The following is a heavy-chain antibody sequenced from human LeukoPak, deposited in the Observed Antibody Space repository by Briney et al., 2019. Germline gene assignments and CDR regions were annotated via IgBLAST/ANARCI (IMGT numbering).Heavy chain of an antibody. D-gene: IGHD3-3*01. CDR3: ARAARITIFGVVTATSWFDP. J-gene: IGHJ5*02. Sequence: ASETLSLTCTVSGGSISSHYWSWIRQPPGKGLEWIGYIYTSGSTNYNPSLKSRVTISVDTSKNQYSLKLSSVPAADTAVYYCARAARITIFGVVTATSWFDPWGQGTLVTVSS. V-gene: IGHV4-4*09. CDR2: IYTSGST. CDR1: GGSISSHY.